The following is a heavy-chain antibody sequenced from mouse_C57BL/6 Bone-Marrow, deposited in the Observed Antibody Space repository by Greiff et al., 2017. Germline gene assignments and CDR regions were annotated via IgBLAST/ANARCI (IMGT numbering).Heavy chain of an antibody. CDR1: GYTFTSSW. CDR2: INPSNGGT. CDR3: ARDDYDGAWFAY. D-gene: IGHD2-4*01. Sequence: QVQLKQPGTELVKPGASVKLSCKASGYTFTSSWMHWVKQRPGQGLEWIGNINPSNGGTNYNEKFKSKATLTVDKSSSTAYMQLSSLTSEDSAVYYCARDDYDGAWFAYWGQGTLVTVSA. V-gene: IGHV1-53*01. J-gene: IGHJ3*01.